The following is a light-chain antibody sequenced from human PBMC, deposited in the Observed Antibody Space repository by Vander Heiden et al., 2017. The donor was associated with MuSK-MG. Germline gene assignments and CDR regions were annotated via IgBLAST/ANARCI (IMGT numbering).Light chain of an antibody. Sequence: EIVLTQSPGTLSLPPGERATLSCRASQSVSSSHLAWYQQKPGQAPRLLIYGASSRATGIPDRFSGSGSGTDFTLTISRLEPEDFAVYYCQQYGSAPTFGQGTKVEIK. V-gene: IGKV3-20*01. J-gene: IGKJ1*01. CDR1: QSVSSSH. CDR2: GAS. CDR3: QQYGSAPT.